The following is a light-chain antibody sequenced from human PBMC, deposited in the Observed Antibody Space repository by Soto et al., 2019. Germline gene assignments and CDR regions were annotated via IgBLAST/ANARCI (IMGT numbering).Light chain of an antibody. CDR1: QSFSNN. CDR3: QQYNNWPRT. V-gene: IGKV3-15*01. J-gene: IGKJ1*01. Sequence: VMTQSPATLSVSPGESATLSCRASQSFSNNLAWYQQKPGQAPRLLMYDASTRATGIPDRFSGSGSGAEFTLTISSLQSEDLAVYYCQQYNNWPRTFGQGTKVEVK. CDR2: DAS.